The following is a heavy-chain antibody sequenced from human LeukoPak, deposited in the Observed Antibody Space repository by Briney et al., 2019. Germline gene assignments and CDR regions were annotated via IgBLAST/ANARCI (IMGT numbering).Heavy chain of an antibody. CDR3: ARDYSSSWYATLGYYYYYMDV. J-gene: IGHJ6*03. V-gene: IGHV4-30-4*08. D-gene: IGHD6-13*01. Sequence: LQTLSLTCTVSGGSISSGDYYWSWIRQPPGKGLEWIGYIYYSGSTYYNPSLKSRVTISVDTSKNQLSLKLSSVTAADTAVYYCARDYSSSWYATLGYYYYYMDVWGKGTTVTVSS. CDR1: GGSISSGDYY. CDR2: IYYSGST.